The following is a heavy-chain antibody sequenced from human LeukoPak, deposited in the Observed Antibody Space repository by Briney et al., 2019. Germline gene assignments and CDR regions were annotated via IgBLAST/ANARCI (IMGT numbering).Heavy chain of an antibody. CDR3: ASSADNEDAFDI. CDR1: GYTLTELS. Sequence: GASVKVSCKVSGYTLTELSMHWVRQAPGKGLEWMGGFDPEDGETIYAQKFQGRVTMTEDTSTDTAYMELSSLRSEDTAVYYCASSADNEDAFDIWGQGTMVTVSS. J-gene: IGHJ3*02. V-gene: IGHV1-24*01. CDR2: FDPEDGET. D-gene: IGHD1-1*01.